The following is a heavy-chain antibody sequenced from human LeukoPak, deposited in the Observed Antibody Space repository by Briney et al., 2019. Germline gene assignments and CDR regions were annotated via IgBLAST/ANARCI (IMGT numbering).Heavy chain of an antibody. V-gene: IGHV3-7*03. D-gene: IGHD3-16*01. Sequence: GGSLRLSSAASGFTFSSYWMNWARQAPGKGLEWVASINHNGNVNYYVDSVKGRFTISRDNAKNSLYLQMSNLRAEDTAVYFCARGGGLDVWGQGATVTVSS. CDR1: GFTFSSYW. CDR2: INHNGNVN. CDR3: ARGGGLDV. J-gene: IGHJ6*02.